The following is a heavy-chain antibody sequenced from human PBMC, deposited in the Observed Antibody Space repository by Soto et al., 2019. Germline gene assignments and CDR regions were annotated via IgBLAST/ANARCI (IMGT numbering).Heavy chain of an antibody. V-gene: IGHV4-39*01. CDR2: IYYSGST. D-gene: IGHD2-8*01. CDR3: ARQHPPCYEKWCMPRNWFDP. CDR1: GGSISSSSYY. Sequence: QLQLQESGPGLVKPSETLSLTCTVSGGSISSSSYYWGWIRQPPGKGLEWIGSIYYSGSTYYNPSLKSRVTISVDTSKNQFSLKLSSVTAADTAVYYCARQHPPCYEKWCMPRNWFDPWGQGTLVTVSS. J-gene: IGHJ5*02.